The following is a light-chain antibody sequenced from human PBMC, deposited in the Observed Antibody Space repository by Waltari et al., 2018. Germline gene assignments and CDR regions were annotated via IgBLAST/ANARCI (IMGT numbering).Light chain of an antibody. CDR1: QSVPHNY. Sequence: IVLTQSPGTLSLSTGERPTLSCRASQSVPHNYLAWYQHKPGQSPRLLVSGASRSATGTPDRISGSGSGTDFTLTISRLESEDSAVYFCQQYGSFTFGGGTKVEIK. V-gene: IGKV3-20*01. J-gene: IGKJ4*01. CDR3: QQYGSFT. CDR2: GAS.